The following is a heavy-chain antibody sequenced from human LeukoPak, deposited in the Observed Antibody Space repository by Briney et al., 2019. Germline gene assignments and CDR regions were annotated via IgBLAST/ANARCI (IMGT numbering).Heavy chain of an antibody. D-gene: IGHD3-10*01. CDR2: INHSGST. CDR3: ARGRTYYGSGSSDY. V-gene: IGHV4-34*01. J-gene: IGHJ4*02. CDR1: GFTFSSYV. Sequence: PGGSLRLSCAASGFTFSSYVMSWIRQPPGKGLEWIGEINHSGSTNYNPSLKSRVTISVDTSKNQFSLKLSSVTAADTAVYYCARGRTYYGSGSSDYWGQGTLVTVSS.